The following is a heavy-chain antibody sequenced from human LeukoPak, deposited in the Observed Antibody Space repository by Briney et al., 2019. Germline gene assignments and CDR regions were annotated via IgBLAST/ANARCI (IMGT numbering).Heavy chain of an antibody. J-gene: IGHJ4*01. D-gene: IGHD6-19*01. V-gene: IGHV3-66*01. CDR2: IYSGGST. CDR1: GFTVTNDY. CDR3: ATDVRSSPLGF. Sequence: GGSLRLSCAVSGFTVTNDYMNWVRQAPGKGLEWVSIIYSGGSTYYADSVKGRFTISRDSSNNTLFLQMTNLRAEDSGLYYCATDVRSSPLGFWGHGTLVTVST.